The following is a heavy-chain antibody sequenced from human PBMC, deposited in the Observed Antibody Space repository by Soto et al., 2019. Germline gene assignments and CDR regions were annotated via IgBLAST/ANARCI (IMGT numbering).Heavy chain of an antibody. J-gene: IGHJ6*02. CDR1: GFTFSSYG. V-gene: IGHV3-30*18. CDR2: ISYDGSNK. D-gene: IGHD3-10*01. Sequence: QVQLVESGGGVVQPGRSLRLSCAASGFTFSSYGMHWVRQAPGKGLEWVAVISYDGSNKYYADSVKGRFTISRDNSKNTLDLQMNSLRAEDTAVYYWAKQGHTMVRGYYYGMDVWGQGTTVTVSS. CDR3: AKQGHTMVRGYYYGMDV.